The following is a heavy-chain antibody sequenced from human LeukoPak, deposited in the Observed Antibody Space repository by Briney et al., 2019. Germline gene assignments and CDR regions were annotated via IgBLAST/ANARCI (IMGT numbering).Heavy chain of an antibody. D-gene: IGHD2-2*01. Sequence: PGGSLRLSCAASGFTFSNYWMHWVRQAPGKGLVWVSRINSDGINTSYADSVKGRFTISRDNAKNTLYLQMNSLRAEDTAVYYCAKGVVVAPDVTPFDYWGQGTLVTVSS. CDR2: INSDGINT. J-gene: IGHJ4*02. CDR3: AKGVVVAPDVTPFDY. V-gene: IGHV3-74*01. CDR1: GFTFSNYW.